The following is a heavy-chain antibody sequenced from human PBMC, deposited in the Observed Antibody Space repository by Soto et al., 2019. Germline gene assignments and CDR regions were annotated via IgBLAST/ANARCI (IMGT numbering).Heavy chain of an antibody. Sequence: QVQLVQSGAEVKKPGSSVKVSCKASGGTFSSYAISWVRQAPGQGLEWMGGIIPIFGTANYAQKFQGRVRIPADISTSTAKMGRSSLRSGDRAVYYCAREGGVGATTGWDWGQGTLVTVSS. CDR1: GGTFSSYA. CDR2: IIPIFGTA. J-gene: IGHJ4*02. D-gene: IGHD1-26*01. V-gene: IGHV1-69*06. CDR3: AREGGVGATTGWD.